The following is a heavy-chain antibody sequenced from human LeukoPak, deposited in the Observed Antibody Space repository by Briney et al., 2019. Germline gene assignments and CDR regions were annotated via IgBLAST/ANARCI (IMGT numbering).Heavy chain of an antibody. CDR2: ISTYNGNT. J-gene: IGHJ6*02. CDR1: GYTFTSFG. V-gene: IGHV1-18*01. Sequence: ASVKVSCKASGYTFTSFGLSWLRQAPGQGFEWMGWISTYNGNTNYAQKFQGRVTMTRDTSISTAYMELSRLRSDDTAVYYCARDGGYYGMDVWGQGTTVTVSS. D-gene: IGHD3-16*01. CDR3: ARDGGYYGMDV.